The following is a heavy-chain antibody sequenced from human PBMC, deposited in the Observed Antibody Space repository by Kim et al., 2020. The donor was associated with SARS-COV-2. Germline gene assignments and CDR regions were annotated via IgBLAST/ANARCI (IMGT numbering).Heavy chain of an antibody. D-gene: IGHD5-18*01. J-gene: IGHJ3*02. V-gene: IGHV3-48*03. Sequence: GGSLRLSCAASGFTFSNYEMNWVRQAPGKGLEWVSYIGSGGYTIYYADSVKGRFTISRDNAENSLYLQMNSLRAEDTAVYYCARERYSYRHDAFDIWGQG. CDR1: GFTFSNYE. CDR2: IGSGGYTI. CDR3: ARERYSYRHDAFDI.